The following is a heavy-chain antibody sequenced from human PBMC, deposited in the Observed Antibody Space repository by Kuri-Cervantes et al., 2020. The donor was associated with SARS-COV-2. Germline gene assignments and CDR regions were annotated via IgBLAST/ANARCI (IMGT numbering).Heavy chain of an antibody. V-gene: IGHV3-21*01. CDR1: GFTFRSYS. CDR2: ISSGSDYI. CDR3: AREGIAVAGPIDY. J-gene: IGHJ4*02. Sequence: GESLKISCAASGFTFRSYSMFWVRQAPGKGLEWVSSISSGSDYIYYADSMKGRFTISRDNAESSLFLQLTSLRAEDTAVYYCAREGIAVAGPIDYWGQGTLVTVSS. D-gene: IGHD6-19*01.